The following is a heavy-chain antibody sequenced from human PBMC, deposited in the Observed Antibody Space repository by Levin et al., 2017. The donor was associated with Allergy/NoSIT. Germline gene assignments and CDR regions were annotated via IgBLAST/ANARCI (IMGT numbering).Heavy chain of an antibody. CDR1: GFTFSDSA. CDR3: ARHFANCGGDCFLDH. D-gene: IGHD2-21*02. Sequence: GGSLRLSCAASGFTFSDSALHWVRQASGKGLEWIGRIGNKPNNYATAYAASVQGRFTISRDESKNTAYLQMNSLKTEDTAVYYCARHFANCGGDCFLDHWGQGTLVTVSS. J-gene: IGHJ4*02. CDR2: IGNKPNNYAT. V-gene: IGHV3-73*01.